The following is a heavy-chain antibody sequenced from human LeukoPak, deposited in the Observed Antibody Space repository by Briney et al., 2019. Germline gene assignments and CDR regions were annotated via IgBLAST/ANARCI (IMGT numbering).Heavy chain of an antibody. V-gene: IGHV1-69*04. CDR3: ASLVAAGTRNEY. CDR2: IITILGIA. J-gene: IGHJ4*02. CDR1: GGTFSSYA. D-gene: IGHD6-13*01. Sequence: VASVKVSCKASGGTFSSYAISWVRQAPGQGLEWMGRIITILGIANYAQKFQGRVTITADKSTSTAYMELSSLRSEDTAVYYCASLVAAGTRNEYWGQGTLVTVSS.